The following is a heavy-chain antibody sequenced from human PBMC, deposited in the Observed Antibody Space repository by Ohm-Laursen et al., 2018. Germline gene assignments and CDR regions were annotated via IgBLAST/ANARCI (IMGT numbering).Heavy chain of an antibody. Sequence: PTQTLTLTCTVSGFSLSNARMGVSWILQPPGKALEWLSHFFSNDDKSYSTSLKSRLTISKDTSKSQVVLTMTNMDPVDTATYYCARIRVESGNYYDLDYWGQGTLVTVSS. D-gene: IGHD1-26*01. V-gene: IGHV2-26*01. J-gene: IGHJ4*02. CDR2: FFSNDDK. CDR1: GFSLSNARMG. CDR3: ARIRVESGNYYDLDY.